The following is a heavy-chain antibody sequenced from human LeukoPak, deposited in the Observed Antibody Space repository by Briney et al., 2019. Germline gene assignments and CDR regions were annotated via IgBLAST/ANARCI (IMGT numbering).Heavy chain of an antibody. CDR3: ARGGYVDAFDI. Sequence: PGGSLRLSCAASGFTVSSNYMSWVRQAPGKGLEWVSVIYSGGSTYYADSVKGRFTISRDNSKNTLYLQMNSLRAEDMAVYYCARGGYVDAFDIWGQGTLVTVSS. CDR1: GFTVSSNY. CDR2: IYSGGST. D-gene: IGHD5-12*01. J-gene: IGHJ3*02. V-gene: IGHV3-66*01.